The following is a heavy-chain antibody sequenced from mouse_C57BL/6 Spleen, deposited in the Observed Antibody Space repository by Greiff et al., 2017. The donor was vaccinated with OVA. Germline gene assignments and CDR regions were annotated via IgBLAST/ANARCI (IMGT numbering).Heavy chain of an antibody. Sequence: EVQVVESGGGLVKPGGSLKLSCAASGFTFSDYGMHWVRQAPEKGLEWVAYISSGSSTIYYADTVKGRFTISRDNAKNTLLLQMTSLRSEDTAMYYCASGSSYAMDYWGQGTSVTVSS. V-gene: IGHV5-17*01. D-gene: IGHD1-1*01. CDR2: ISSGSSTI. CDR1: GFTFSDYG. J-gene: IGHJ4*01. CDR3: ASGSSYAMDY.